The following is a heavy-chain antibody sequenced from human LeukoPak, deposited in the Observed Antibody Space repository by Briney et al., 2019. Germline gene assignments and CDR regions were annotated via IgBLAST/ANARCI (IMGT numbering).Heavy chain of an antibody. Sequence: GGSLRLSCAASGFTFGTCAMSWVRQAPGKGLEWVSAITDSGGRTYYADSVKGRFTISRDNSKNTLYLQMNSLRAEDAAVYYCAKRVVVPTVTYYFDYWGRGTLVTVSS. V-gene: IGHV3-23*01. D-gene: IGHD2-2*01. J-gene: IGHJ4*02. CDR1: GFTFGTCA. CDR2: ITDSGGRT. CDR3: AKRVVVPTVTYYFDY.